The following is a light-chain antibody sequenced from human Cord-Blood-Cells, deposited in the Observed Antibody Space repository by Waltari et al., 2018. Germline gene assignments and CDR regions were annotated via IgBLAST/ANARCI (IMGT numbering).Light chain of an antibody. CDR2: ENN. CDR3: GTWDSSLSAYV. Sequence: QSVLTQPPSVSAAPGQKVTISCSGSSSNIGNNYVSWYQQPPGTPPKLLIYENNKRPPGIPDRFSGSKSGTSATLGITGLQTGDEADYYCGTWDSSLSAYVFGTGTKVTVL. CDR1: SSNIGNNY. V-gene: IGLV1-51*02. J-gene: IGLJ1*01.